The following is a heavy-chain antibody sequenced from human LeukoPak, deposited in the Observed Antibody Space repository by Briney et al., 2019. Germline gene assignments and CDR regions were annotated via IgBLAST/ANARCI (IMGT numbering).Heavy chain of an antibody. J-gene: IGHJ6*04. V-gene: IGHV3-21*01. Sequence: GGSLRLSCAASGFSFSSYNMNWVRLTPGKGLEWVSSITSSSTYTFYADSVKGRFTISRDNAKNSLYLQMNSLRAEDTAVYYCAELGITVIGGVWGKGTTVTISS. D-gene: IGHD3-10*02. CDR2: ITSSSTYT. CDR1: GFSFSSYN. CDR3: AELGITVIGGV.